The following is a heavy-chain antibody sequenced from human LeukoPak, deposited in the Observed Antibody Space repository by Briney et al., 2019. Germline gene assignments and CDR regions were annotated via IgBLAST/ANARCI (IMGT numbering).Heavy chain of an antibody. Sequence: PGGSLRLSCAASGFTFSIYAMSWVRQAPGKGLEWVSAISNSGGFTYYADFVRGPFTISRDNSKNTLYLQMISLRAEDTAIYYCVARESLNIRSSGWDGGLDYWGQGTLVTVSS. J-gene: IGHJ4*02. V-gene: IGHV3-23*01. CDR1: GFTFSIYA. CDR3: VARESLNIRSSGWDGGLDY. CDR2: ISNSGGFT. D-gene: IGHD6-19*01.